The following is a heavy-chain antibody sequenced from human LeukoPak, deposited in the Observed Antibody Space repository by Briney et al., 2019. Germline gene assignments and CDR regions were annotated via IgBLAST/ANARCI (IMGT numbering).Heavy chain of an antibody. CDR1: GYSISSGYY. CDR3: ARLYQREYFDY. Sequence: SETLSLTCTVSGYSISSGYYWGWIRQPPGKGLEWIGSIYHSGSTYYNPSLKSRVTISVDTSKNQFSLKLSSVTALDTAVYYCARLYQREYFDYWGQGTLVTVSS. J-gene: IGHJ4*02. CDR2: IYHSGST. V-gene: IGHV4-38-2*02. D-gene: IGHD2-15*01.